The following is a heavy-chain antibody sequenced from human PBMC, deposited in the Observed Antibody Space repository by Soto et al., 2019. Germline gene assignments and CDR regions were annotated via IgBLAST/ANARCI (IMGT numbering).Heavy chain of an antibody. D-gene: IGHD4-4*01. CDR3: VHQAWNNNNYYFDL. J-gene: IGHJ2*01. V-gene: IGHV2-5*02. Sequence: QITVKESGPTLVKPSQTLTLTCAFSGFSLSTSGVGVCWVRQPPGKAPEWLALIYWDDDKRYRPSLKSRLSITKDTSKDQVVFTMTNMYPVDTATYYCVHQAWNNNNYYFDLWGRGTLVTVSS. CDR2: IYWDDDK. CDR1: GFSLSTSGVG.